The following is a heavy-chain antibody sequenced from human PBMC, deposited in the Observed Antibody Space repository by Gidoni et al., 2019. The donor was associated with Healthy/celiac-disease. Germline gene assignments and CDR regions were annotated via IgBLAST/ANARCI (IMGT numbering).Heavy chain of an antibody. CDR1: GFTFSSYS. CDR3: ARWGREGTPDY. D-gene: IGHD3-16*01. CDR2: ISSSSSTI. V-gene: IGHV3-48*04. Sequence: EVQLVESGGGLVQPGGSLRLSCAASGFTFSSYSMNWVRQAPGKGLEWVSYISSSSSTIYYADSVKGRFTISRDNAKNSLYLQMNSLRAEDTAVYYCARWGREGTPDYWGQGTLVTVSS. J-gene: IGHJ4*02.